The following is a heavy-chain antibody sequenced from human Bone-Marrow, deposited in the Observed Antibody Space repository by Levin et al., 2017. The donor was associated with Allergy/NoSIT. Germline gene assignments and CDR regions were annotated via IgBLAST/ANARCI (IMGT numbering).Heavy chain of an antibody. CDR1: GYTFANYY. D-gene: IGHD6-13*01. V-gene: IGHV1-2*02. Sequence: GESLKISCKASGYTFANYYMHWVRQAPGQGLEWMGWINPNSGATNYAQKFQGRVTMARDTSISTAYMELSRLTPDDTAVYYCAKVGYTSSWYETFDYWGQGTLVTVSS. J-gene: IGHJ4*02. CDR2: INPNSGAT. CDR3: AKVGYTSSWYETFDY.